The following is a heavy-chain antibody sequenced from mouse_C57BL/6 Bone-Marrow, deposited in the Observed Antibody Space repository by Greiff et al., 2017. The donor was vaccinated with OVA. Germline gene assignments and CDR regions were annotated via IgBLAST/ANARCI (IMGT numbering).Heavy chain of an antibody. CDR3: ARQGSSYEYAMDY. V-gene: IGHV5-12*01. D-gene: IGHD1-1*01. CDR2: ISNGGGST. CDR1: GFTFSDYY. J-gene: IGHJ4*01. Sequence: EVKLMESGGGLVQPGGSLKLSCAASGFTFSDYYMYWVRQTPEKRLEWVAYISNGGGSTYYPDTVKGRFTISRDNAKNTLYLQMSRLKSEDTAMYYCARQGSSYEYAMDYGGQGTSGTVSS.